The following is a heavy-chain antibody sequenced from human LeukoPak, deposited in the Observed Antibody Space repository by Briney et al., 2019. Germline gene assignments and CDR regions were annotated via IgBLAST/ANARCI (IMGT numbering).Heavy chain of an antibody. CDR1: GYTFTCYY. CDR3: ATDSRTDYDSSGYSFDY. J-gene: IGHJ4*02. Sequence: ASVKVSCKASGYTFTCYYMHWVRQAPGQGLEWMGRINPNSGGTNYAQKFQGRVTMTRDTSISTAYMELSRLRSDDTAVYYCATDSRTDYDSSGYSFDYWGQGTLVTVSS. CDR2: INPNSGGT. V-gene: IGHV1-2*06. D-gene: IGHD3-22*01.